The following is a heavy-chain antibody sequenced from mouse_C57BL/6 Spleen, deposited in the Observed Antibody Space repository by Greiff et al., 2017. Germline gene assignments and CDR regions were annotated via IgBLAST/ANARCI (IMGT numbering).Heavy chain of an antibody. CDR2: IDPEDGDT. D-gene: IGHD2-2*01. V-gene: IGHV14-1*01. J-gene: IGHJ2*01. CDR3: TTERLRQNYFDY. CDR1: GFNIKDYY. Sequence: EVKLMESGAELVRPGASVKLSCTASGFNIKDYYMHWVKQRPEQGLEWIGRIDPEDGDTEYDPKFQGKATMTADTSSNPTYLQLSILTSDDTAVYYCTTERLRQNYFDYWGQGTTLTVSA.